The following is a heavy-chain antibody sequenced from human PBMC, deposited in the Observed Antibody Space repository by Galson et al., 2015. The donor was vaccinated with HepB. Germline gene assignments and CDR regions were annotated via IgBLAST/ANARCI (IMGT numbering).Heavy chain of an antibody. CDR3: ARVGYYYDSSGYYYTYYFDY. D-gene: IGHD3-22*01. Sequence: TLSLTCTVSGGSISSGDYYWSWIRQPPGKGLEWIGYIYYSGSTYYNPSLKSRVTISVDTSKNQFSLKLSSVTAADTAVYYCARVGYYYDSSGYYYTYYFDYWGQGTLVTVSS. CDR1: GGSISSGDYY. J-gene: IGHJ4*02. V-gene: IGHV4-30-4*01. CDR2: IYYSGST.